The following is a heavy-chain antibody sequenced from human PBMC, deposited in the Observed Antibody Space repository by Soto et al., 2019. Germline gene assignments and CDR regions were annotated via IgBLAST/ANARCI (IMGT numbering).Heavy chain of an antibody. CDR2: ISGSGGST. CDR3: AKVRKDSSDLLYYFDY. Sequence: GGSLRLSCAASGFTFSSYAMSWVRQAPGKGLEWVSAISGSGGSTYYADSVKGRFTISRDNSKNTLYLQMNSLRAEDTAVYYCAKVRKDSSDLLYYFDYWGQGTLVTVSS. CDR1: GFTFSSYA. J-gene: IGHJ4*02. V-gene: IGHV3-23*01. D-gene: IGHD6-19*01.